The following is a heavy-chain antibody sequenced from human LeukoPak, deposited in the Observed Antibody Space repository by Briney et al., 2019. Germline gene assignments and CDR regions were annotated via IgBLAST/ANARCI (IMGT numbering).Heavy chain of an antibody. CDR1: GGSINIGGYY. J-gene: IGHJ4*02. Sequence: SQTLSLTCTVSGGSINIGGYYWSWIRQPPGKGLEWIGYIYHSGSTYYNPSLESRVTVSVDPSRTQFSLSLTSVTAADTAVYYCVRSSASGGYWGQGTLVTVSS. CDR2: IYHSGST. CDR3: VRSSASGGY. V-gene: IGHV4-30-2*01. D-gene: IGHD3-10*01.